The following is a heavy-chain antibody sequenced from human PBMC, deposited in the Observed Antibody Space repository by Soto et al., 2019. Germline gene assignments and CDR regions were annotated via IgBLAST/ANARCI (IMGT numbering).Heavy chain of an antibody. D-gene: IGHD3-22*01. J-gene: IGHJ4*02. CDR3: ARVRDDSSGYYTPAFDY. CDR2: IYYSGST. CDR1: GGSISSYY. Sequence: SETLSLTCTVSGGSISSYYWSWIRQPPGKGLEWIGYIYYSGSTNYNPSLKSRVTISVDTSKNQFSLKLSSVTAADTAVYYCARVRDDSSGYYTPAFDYWGQGTLVTVSS. V-gene: IGHV4-59*01.